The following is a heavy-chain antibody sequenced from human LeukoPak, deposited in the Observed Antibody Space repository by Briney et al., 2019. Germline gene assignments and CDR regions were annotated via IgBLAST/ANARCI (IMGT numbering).Heavy chain of an antibody. CDR2: IYYSGST. J-gene: IGHJ4*02. Sequence: SETLSLTCAVSGGSSRDFSDYYWSWIRQPPGKGLEWIGYIYYSGSTNYNPSLKSRVTISVDTSKNQFSLKLSSVTAADTAVYYCARVTGYVIEDYFDYWGQGTLVTVSS. D-gene: IGHD3-22*01. CDR3: ARVTGYVIEDYFDY. CDR1: GGSSRDFSDYY. V-gene: IGHV4-61*08.